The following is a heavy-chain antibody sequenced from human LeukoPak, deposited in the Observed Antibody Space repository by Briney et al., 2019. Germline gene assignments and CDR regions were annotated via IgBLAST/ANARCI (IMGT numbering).Heavy chain of an antibody. Sequence: SETLSLTCAVAGYSISSGYYWGWIRQPPGKGLEWIGSIYHSGSTYYNSSLKSRVPISVDTSKNQFSLKLSSMTAADAAVYYCARVGYCSSTSGPRGAVDYWGQGTLVTVSS. CDR3: ARVGYCSSTSGPRGAVDY. CDR2: IYHSGST. J-gene: IGHJ4*02. CDR1: GYSISSGYY. V-gene: IGHV4-38-2*01. D-gene: IGHD2-2*01.